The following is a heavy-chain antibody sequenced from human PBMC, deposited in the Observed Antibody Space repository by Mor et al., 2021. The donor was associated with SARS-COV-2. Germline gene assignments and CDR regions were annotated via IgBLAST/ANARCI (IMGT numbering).Heavy chain of an antibody. J-gene: IGHJ5*02. CDR2: NYSGGT. D-gene: IGHD6-13*01. V-gene: IGHV4-34*01. Sequence: NYSGGTNYNPSLKSRVTISVDTSKSQFSLKLSSVTAADTAVYYCARNGAAGFWFDPWGQGTLVTVSS. CDR3: ARNGAAGFWFDP.